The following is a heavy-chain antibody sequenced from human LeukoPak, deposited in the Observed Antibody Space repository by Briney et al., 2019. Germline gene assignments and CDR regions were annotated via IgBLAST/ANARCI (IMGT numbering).Heavy chain of an antibody. V-gene: IGHV3-30*03. D-gene: IGHD4-17*01. CDR1: GFTFSSYG. J-gene: IGHJ6*03. CDR2: ISYDGSNK. CDR3: ARGSPTTVIPYYYYFMDV. Sequence: GGSLRLSCAASGFTFSSYGMHWVRQAPGKGLEWVAVISYDGSNKYYADSVKGRFTISRDNSKNTLYLQMNSLRAEDTAVYYCARGSPTTVIPYYYYFMDVWGKGTTVTVSS.